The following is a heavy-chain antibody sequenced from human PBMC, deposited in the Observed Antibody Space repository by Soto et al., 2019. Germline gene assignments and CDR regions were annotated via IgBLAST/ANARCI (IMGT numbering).Heavy chain of an antibody. Sequence: QVQLVQSGAEVKKPGASVKVSCKASGYTFTSYGISWVRQAPGQGLEWMGWISAYNGNTNYAQKLQGRVTMTTDTSTSTAYMELRSLRSDDTAVYYCAREIVVVVAATPNYAFDIWGQGTMVTVSP. V-gene: IGHV1-18*01. J-gene: IGHJ3*02. D-gene: IGHD2-15*01. CDR2: ISAYNGNT. CDR1: GYTFTSYG. CDR3: AREIVVVVAATPNYAFDI.